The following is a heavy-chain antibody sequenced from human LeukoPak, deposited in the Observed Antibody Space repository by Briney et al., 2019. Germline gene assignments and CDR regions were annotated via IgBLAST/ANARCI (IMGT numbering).Heavy chain of an antibody. Sequence: SVKVSCKASGGTFSSYAISWVRQAPGQGLEWMGGIIPIFGTANYAQKFQGRVTITRDTSASTAYMELSSLRSEDTAVYYCAREVQHAFDIWGQGTMVTVSS. CDR3: AREVQHAFDI. CDR1: GGTFSSYA. V-gene: IGHV1-69*05. J-gene: IGHJ3*02. CDR2: IIPIFGTA.